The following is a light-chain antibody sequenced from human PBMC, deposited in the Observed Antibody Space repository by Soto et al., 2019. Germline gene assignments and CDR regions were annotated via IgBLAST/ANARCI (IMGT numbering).Light chain of an antibody. J-gene: IGLJ3*02. CDR2: EVS. CDR3: SSYTSSNTWV. V-gene: IGLV2-14*01. Sequence: QSALTQPASVSGSPRQSITISCTGTSSDVGGYNYVSWYQQHPGKAPKLKIYEVSNRPSGVSDRFSGSKSGNTASLTISGLQAEDEADYYCSSYTSSNTWVFGGGTKLTVL. CDR1: SSDVGGYNY.